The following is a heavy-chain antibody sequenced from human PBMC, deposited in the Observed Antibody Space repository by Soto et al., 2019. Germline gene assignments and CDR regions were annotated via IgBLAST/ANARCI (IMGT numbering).Heavy chain of an antibody. CDR1: GYTFTSYG. CDR2: ISAYNGNT. CDR3: ARDIFWGGFGESHWLDP. Sequence: QVQLVQSGAEVKKPGASVKVSCKASGYTFTSYGISWVRQAPGQGLEWMGWISAYNGNTNYAQKFQGRVTMTTDTATSEAYMGLRRLRSDDKAVYYCARDIFWGGFGESHWLDPWGQGTLVTVSS. V-gene: IGHV1-18*01. D-gene: IGHD3-10*01. J-gene: IGHJ5*02.